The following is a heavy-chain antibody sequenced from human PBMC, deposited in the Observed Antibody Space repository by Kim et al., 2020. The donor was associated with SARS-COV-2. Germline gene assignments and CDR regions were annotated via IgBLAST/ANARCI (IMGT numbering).Heavy chain of an antibody. D-gene: IGHD5-12*01. CDR3: VRRPYSNSWFVGQLGTWFDS. CDR2: IYPGDSET. J-gene: IGHJ5*01. V-gene: IGHV5-51*01. Sequence: GESLKISCKASGYSFSSFWIGWVRQMPGKGLEWMGIIYPGDSETKYSPSFQGQVTISADKSITTAYLQWSSLKASDSAMYYCVRRPYSNSWFVGQLGTWFDSWGQGTQVTVSS. CDR1: GYSFSSFW.